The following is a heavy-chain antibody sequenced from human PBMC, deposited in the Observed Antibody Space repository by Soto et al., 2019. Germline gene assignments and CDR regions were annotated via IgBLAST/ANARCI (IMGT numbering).Heavy chain of an antibody. V-gene: IGHV4-39*01. D-gene: IGHD6-19*01. CDR2: IFYSGNT. CDR3: ARHGSDSGRFFFDP. Sequence: AXETLSLTCTVSDGSISSRSDXXGWIRQPPGKGLEWIGSIFYSGNTYYNPSLKSRVTISVDTSKNQFSLKLSSVTAADTAVYYCARHGSDSGRFFFDPWGQGALVTVSS. CDR1: DGSISSRSDX. J-gene: IGHJ5*02.